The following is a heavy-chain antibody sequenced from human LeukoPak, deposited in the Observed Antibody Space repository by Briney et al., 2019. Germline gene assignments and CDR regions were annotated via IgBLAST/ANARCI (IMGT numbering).Heavy chain of an antibody. CDR3: AKDVGAAADPYHFDY. V-gene: IGHV3-43*01. Sequence: GGSLRLSCAASGFIFDDYTMHWVRQAPGKGLEWVSLISWDGGRKHCADSVKGRFTISRDNSKNSLYLQMNSLRSEDTALYYCAKDVGAAADPYHFDYWGQGTLVTVSS. CDR2: ISWDGGRK. J-gene: IGHJ4*02. D-gene: IGHD6-13*01. CDR1: GFIFDDYT.